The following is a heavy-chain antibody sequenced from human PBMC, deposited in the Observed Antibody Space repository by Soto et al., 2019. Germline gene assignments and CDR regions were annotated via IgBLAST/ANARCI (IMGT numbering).Heavy chain of an antibody. V-gene: IGHV4-34*01. CDR1: GGSFSGYY. CDR2: INHSGST. CDR3: ARGTAPGNWFDP. J-gene: IGHJ5*02. D-gene: IGHD5-18*01. Sequence: QVQLQQWGAGLLKPSETLSLTCAVYGGSFSGYYWSWIRQPPGKGLEWIGDINHSGSTNYNPPPKSRLTISVDTPKNQFSLNLSSMTAADTAVYYCARGTAPGNWFDPWGQGTLVTVSS.